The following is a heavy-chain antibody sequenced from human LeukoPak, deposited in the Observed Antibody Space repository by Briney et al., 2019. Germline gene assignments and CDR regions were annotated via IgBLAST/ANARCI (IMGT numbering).Heavy chain of an antibody. J-gene: IGHJ4*02. CDR1: GFTVSSNY. Sequence: GGSLRLSCAASGFTVSSNYMSWVRQAPGKGLEWVSIIYSGADTYYADSVKGRFTVPRDNSKNTVYLQVNSLRAEDTAVYYCARGAAGGSGGINYWGQGTLVTVSS. D-gene: IGHD3-16*01. V-gene: IGHV3-53*01. CDR2: IYSGADT. CDR3: ARGAAGGSGGINY.